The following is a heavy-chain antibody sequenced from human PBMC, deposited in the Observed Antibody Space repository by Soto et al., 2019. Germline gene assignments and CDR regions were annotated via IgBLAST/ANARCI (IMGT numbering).Heavy chain of an antibody. Sequence: SVKGSCETSGYTFTAYGLAWRRQAPVQRPEWMGWVGTNNDNTNYAEKFQGRVTMTTDTSTATTYMELRSLRSDDTAVYYCARELNTDSSAYYSFAYWGQGTLVTVSS. CDR3: ARELNTDSSAYYSFAY. V-gene: IGHV1-18*01. CDR1: GYTFTAYG. D-gene: IGHD3-22*01. J-gene: IGHJ4*02. CDR2: VGTNNDNT.